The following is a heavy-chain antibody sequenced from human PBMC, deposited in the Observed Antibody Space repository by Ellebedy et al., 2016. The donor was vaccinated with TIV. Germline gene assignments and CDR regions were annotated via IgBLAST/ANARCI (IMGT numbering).Heavy chain of an antibody. CDR3: VRGGSAWAWSLDY. J-gene: IGHJ4*02. CDR1: GGSIRSYY. Sequence: MPSETLSLTCTVSGGSIRSYYWSWIRQPPGKGLEWIGYINDSGSTNYNPSLKSRVTMSVDTSKNQLSLKLSSVTAADTAVYYCVRGGSAWAWSLDYWGQGTLVTVPS. D-gene: IGHD6-19*01. V-gene: IGHV4-59*01. CDR2: INDSGST.